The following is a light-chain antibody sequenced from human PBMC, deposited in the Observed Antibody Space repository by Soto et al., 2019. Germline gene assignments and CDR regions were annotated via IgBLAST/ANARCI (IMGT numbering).Light chain of an antibody. J-gene: IGKJ1*01. CDR2: ATS. CDR3: QQSYSSTWT. Sequence: DIQMTQSPSYLSASVGDRVTITCRASQDIRNYLGWYQQKPGKAPKLLIYATSSLQSGVPSRFSGSGSGTEFTLTISSLQREDFAIYYCQQSYSSTWTFGQGTKVDI. CDR1: QDIRNY. V-gene: IGKV1-39*01.